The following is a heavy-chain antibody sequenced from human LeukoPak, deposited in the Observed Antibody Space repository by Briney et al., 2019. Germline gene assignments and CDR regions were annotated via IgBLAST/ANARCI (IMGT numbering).Heavy chain of an antibody. CDR3: ASLKYPRGWFDP. V-gene: IGHV4-59*01. CDR2: IYYSGST. D-gene: IGHD2-2*01. J-gene: IGHJ5*02. Sequence: SETLSLTCTVSGGSISGFYWSWIRQPPGKGLEWIRYIYYSGSTNYNPSLKSRVTISVDTSKNQFSLKLSSVTAADTAVYYCASLKYPRGWFDPWGQGTLVTVSS. CDR1: GGSISGFY.